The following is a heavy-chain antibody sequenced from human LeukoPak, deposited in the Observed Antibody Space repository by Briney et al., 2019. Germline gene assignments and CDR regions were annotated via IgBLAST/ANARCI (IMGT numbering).Heavy chain of an antibody. Sequence: SETLSLTCTVSGGSISSSSYYWGWIRQPPGKGLEWIGSIYYSGSTYYNPSLKSRVTISVDTSKNQFSLKLSSVTAADTAVYYCARQQRGGFDYWGQGTLVTVSS. CDR1: GGSISSSSYY. CDR3: ARQQRGGFDY. V-gene: IGHV4-39*01. D-gene: IGHD6-25*01. CDR2: IYYSGST. J-gene: IGHJ4*02.